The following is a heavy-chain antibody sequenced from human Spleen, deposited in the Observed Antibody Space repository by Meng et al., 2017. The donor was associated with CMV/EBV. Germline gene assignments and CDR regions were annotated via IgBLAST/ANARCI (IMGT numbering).Heavy chain of an antibody. CDR2: IYYSGST. V-gene: IGHV4-59*01. D-gene: IGHD5-18*01. CDR1: GFTFSSYS. Sequence: GSLRLSCAASGFTFSSYSMNWVRQPPGKGLEWIASIYYSGSTNYNPSLKSRVTISVDTSKNQFSLKLSSVTAADTAVYYCARVDTAMGPTYYYYGMDVWGQGTTVTVSS. CDR3: ARVDTAMGPTYYYYGMDV. J-gene: IGHJ6*02.